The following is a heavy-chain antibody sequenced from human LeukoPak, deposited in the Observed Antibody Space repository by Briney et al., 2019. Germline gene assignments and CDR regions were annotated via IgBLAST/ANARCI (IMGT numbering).Heavy chain of an antibody. J-gene: IGHJ4*02. V-gene: IGHV1-18*01. CDR1: GYDFSRFG. CDR3: VREVGSTRVEFAF. D-gene: IGHD1-26*01. CDR2: ISVSTGNT. Sequence: ASVKVSCKASGYDFSRFGISWVRQAPGQGLEFMGRISVSTGNTNYAQKLQGRVTMTTDTSTDTAYMELRSLSSDDTALYFCVREVGSTRVEFAFWGQGTLVTVSS.